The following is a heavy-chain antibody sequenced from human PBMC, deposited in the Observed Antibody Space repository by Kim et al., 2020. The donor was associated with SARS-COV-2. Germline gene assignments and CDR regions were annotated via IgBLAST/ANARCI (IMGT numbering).Heavy chain of an antibody. J-gene: IGHJ5*02. CDR2: INHSGST. Sequence: SETLSLTCAVYGGSFSGYYWSWIRQPPGKGLEWIGEINHSGSTNYNPSLKSRVTIPVDTSKNQFSLKLSSVTAADTAVYYCASGRDIVDLFDPWGQGTLVTVSS. CDR1: GGSFSGYY. D-gene: IGHD2-15*01. CDR3: ASGRDIVDLFDP. V-gene: IGHV4-34*01.